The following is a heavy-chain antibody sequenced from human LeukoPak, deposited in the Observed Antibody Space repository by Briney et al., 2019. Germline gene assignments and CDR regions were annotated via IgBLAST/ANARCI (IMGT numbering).Heavy chain of an antibody. CDR3: ARATGSGTYAY. V-gene: IGHV1-2*02. J-gene: IGHJ4*02. CDR1: GYTFTGYY. CDR2: IDPNSGGT. Sequence: ASVKVSCKASGYTFTGYYLHWVRLAPGQGLEWMGWIDPNSGGTNYAQKFQSRVTMTRDTSISTAYMELSWLRSDDAAVYYCARATGSGTYAYWGQGTQVTVSS. D-gene: IGHD3-10*01.